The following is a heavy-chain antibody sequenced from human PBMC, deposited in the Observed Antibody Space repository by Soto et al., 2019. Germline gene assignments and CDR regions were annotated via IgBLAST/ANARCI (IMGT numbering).Heavy chain of an antibody. V-gene: IGHV4-59*08. CDR3: ARLYSNYVLNYYYYMDV. CDR1: GGSISSYY. J-gene: IGHJ6*03. D-gene: IGHD4-4*01. Sequence: SETLSHTCTVSGGSISSYYWSLIRQPTGKGLEWIGYIYYSGSANYNPSLKSRVTISVDTSKNQFSLKLSSVTAADTAVYYCARLYSNYVLNYYYYMDVWGKGTTVTVSS. CDR2: IYYSGSA.